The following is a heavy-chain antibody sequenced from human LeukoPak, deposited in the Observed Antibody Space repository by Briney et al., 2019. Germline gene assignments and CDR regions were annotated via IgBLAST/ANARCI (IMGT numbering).Heavy chain of an antibody. CDR3: AKGKGYCSSTSCPVHFDY. V-gene: IGHV3-30*02. CDR1: GFTFSSYG. CDR2: IRYDGSNK. J-gene: IGHJ4*02. Sequence: GGSLRLSCVASGFTFSSYGIHWVRQAPGKGLEGVAFIRYDGSNKYYADSVKGRFTISRDNSKNTLYLQMNSLRAEDTAVYYCAKGKGYCSSTSCPVHFDYWGQGTLVTVSS. D-gene: IGHD2-2*01.